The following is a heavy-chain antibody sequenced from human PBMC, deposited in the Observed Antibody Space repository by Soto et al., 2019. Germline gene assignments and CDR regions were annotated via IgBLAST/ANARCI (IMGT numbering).Heavy chain of an antibody. J-gene: IGHJ4*02. CDR3: ARFRFSDFRSVEFIDY. Sequence: EEQLVESGGGLVQPGGSLTLSCAASGFTFSKYGMNWVRQAPGKGLEWVAFISSSNSPTYHADSVKGRFTISRDNAKNSLYLQMNSLRAEDTAVYYCARFRFSDFRSVEFIDYWGQGTLVTVSS. CDR1: GFTFSKYG. CDR2: ISSSNSPT. V-gene: IGHV3-48*01. D-gene: IGHD3-10*01.